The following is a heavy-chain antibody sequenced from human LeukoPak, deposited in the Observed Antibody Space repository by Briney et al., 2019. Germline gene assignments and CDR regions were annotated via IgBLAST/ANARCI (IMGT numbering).Heavy chain of an antibody. CDR2: IRYDGSNK. Sequence: GGSLRLSCAASGFTFSSYGMHWVRQAPGKGLEWVAFIRYDGSNKYYADSVKGRFTISRDNSKNTLYLQMNSLRAEDTAVYYCASSIDGSRHRRFDYWGPGTLVTVSS. J-gene: IGHJ4*02. D-gene: IGHD5-24*01. CDR1: GFTFSSYG. V-gene: IGHV3-30*02. CDR3: ASSIDGSRHRRFDY.